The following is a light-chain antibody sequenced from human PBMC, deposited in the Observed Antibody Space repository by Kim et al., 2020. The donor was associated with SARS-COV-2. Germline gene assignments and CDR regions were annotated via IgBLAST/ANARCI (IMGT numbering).Light chain of an antibody. CDR3: RQYVKSPWT. CDR2: YSS. V-gene: IGKV3-20*01. Sequence: SPVDRATLSGRASQSVINNYLACHKQKAHQAPRVHKCYSSTRHTVIPVSLSGSGSGTDFTLTISRLEPENFAVYYCRQYVKSPWTFGQGTKVDIK. CDR1: QSVINNY. J-gene: IGKJ1*01.